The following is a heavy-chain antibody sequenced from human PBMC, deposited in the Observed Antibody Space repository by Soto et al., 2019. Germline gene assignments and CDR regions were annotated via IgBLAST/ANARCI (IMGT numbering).Heavy chain of an antibody. Sequence: PVGSLRLSCAASGFTFSSYEMNWVRQAPGKGLEWVSYISSSASTIYYADSVKGRFTISRDNAKNSLYLQMNSLRAEDTAVYYCARDLQLLWFGEKYYYYYGMDVWGQGTTVTVSS. J-gene: IGHJ6*02. CDR1: GFTFSSYE. CDR3: ARDLQLLWFGEKYYYYYGMDV. CDR2: ISSSASTI. V-gene: IGHV3-48*03. D-gene: IGHD3-10*01.